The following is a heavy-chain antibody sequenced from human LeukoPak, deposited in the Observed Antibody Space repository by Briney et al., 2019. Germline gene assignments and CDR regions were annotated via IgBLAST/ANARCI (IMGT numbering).Heavy chain of an antibody. D-gene: IGHD3-22*01. V-gene: IGHV3-20*04. Sequence: GGSLTLPCVASGFTFHDYGMSWLRQAPGTGLDGVSGINWNGGSTGYAGSVKGRFTISRDNPKTSLYLQMNSLRAEDTALYYCARDPGYYYDSSGYYTPFDYWGQGTLVTVSS. CDR1: GFTFHDYG. J-gene: IGHJ4*02. CDR3: ARDPGYYYDSSGYYTPFDY. CDR2: INWNGGST.